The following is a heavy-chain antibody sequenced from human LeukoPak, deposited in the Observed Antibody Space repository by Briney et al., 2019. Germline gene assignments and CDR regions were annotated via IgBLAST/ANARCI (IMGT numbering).Heavy chain of an antibody. CDR3: ARGSAWPGYSYGYYYYYYMDV. J-gene: IGHJ6*03. CDR2: INPNSGGT. D-gene: IGHD5-18*01. CDR1: GYTFTGYY. Sequence: ASVKVSCKASGYTFTGYYMHWVRQAPGQGLEWMGWINPNSGGTNYAQKFQGRVTMTRDTSISTAYMELSSLRSEDTAVYYYARGSAWPGYSYGYYYYYYMDVWGKGTTVTVSS. V-gene: IGHV1-2*02.